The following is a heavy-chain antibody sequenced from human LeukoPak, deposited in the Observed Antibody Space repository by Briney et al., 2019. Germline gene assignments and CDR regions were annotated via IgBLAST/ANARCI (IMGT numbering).Heavy chain of an antibody. V-gene: IGHV3-23*01. Sequence: GGSLRLSCAASGFTFRSYAMSWVRQAPGKGLEWVSAISGSGGSTYYADSVKGRFTISRDNSKNTLYLQMNSLRAEDTAVYYCARDPSEYNGSSGDYWGQGTLVTVSS. D-gene: IGHD6-6*01. CDR1: GFTFRSYA. CDR2: ISGSGGST. CDR3: ARDPSEYNGSSGDY. J-gene: IGHJ4*02.